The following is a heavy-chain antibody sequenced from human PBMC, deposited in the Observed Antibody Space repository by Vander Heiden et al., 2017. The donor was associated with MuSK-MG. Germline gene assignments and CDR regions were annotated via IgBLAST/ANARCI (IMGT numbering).Heavy chain of an antibody. D-gene: IGHD3-10*01. CDR3: ARGVGGSDYGVVYYFDH. J-gene: IGHJ4*01. V-gene: IGHV1-8*01. CDR2: VNGNSGNT. Sequence: QVQLVQSGAEVKKPGASVKVSCQASGYTFSNVDINWVRQATGQGPEWMGWVNGNSGNTGYAERFLVSVTMTRDTSIDTAYMALSSLPYADTALYYCARGVGGSDYGVVYYFDHWG. CDR1: GYTFSNVD.